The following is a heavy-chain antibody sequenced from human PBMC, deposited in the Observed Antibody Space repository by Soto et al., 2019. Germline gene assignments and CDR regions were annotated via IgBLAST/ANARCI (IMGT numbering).Heavy chain of an antibody. J-gene: IGHJ4*02. Sequence: EVRLLESGGGLVEPGGSRRLSCAASGFTFSSYTMSWVRQAPGKGLEWVSTISGSGSSTYSADSVKGRFTISRDNSKNTLYLQMNSLRVEDTAIYYCAKAWGIDYWGQGTLVTVSS. CDR2: ISGSGSST. CDR1: GFTFSSYT. V-gene: IGHV3-23*01. D-gene: IGHD7-27*01. CDR3: AKAWGIDY.